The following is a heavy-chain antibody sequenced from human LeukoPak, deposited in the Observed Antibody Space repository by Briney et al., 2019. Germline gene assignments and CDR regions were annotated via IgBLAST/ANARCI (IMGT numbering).Heavy chain of an antibody. CDR1: GISFSTYS. D-gene: IGHD2-8*01. V-gene: IGHV3-23*01. CDR2: ISASGGDT. Sequence: PGGSLRLSCAASGISFSTYSFSWVCQAPGKGLEWVSGISASGGDTFYADSVKGRFTISRDNSMNTLSLQMNSLRVEDTAIYYCAKDVRRCNGGCTWGQGTLVTVSS. CDR3: AKDVRRCNGGCT. J-gene: IGHJ5*02.